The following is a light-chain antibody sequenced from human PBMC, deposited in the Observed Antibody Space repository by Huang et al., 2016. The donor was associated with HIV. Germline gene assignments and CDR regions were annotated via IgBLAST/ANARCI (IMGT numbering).Light chain of an antibody. CDR2: GAS. CDR1: QSVASN. J-gene: IGKJ5*01. Sequence: EIMMTQSPATLSVSPGERVTLSCRASQSVASNLAWYQQKPGQAPRLLIYGASTSATGIPARFSGSGSGTEFTLTISSLQPEDFGVYYCQQYSNWPPLTFGQGTRLEIK. V-gene: IGKV3-15*01. CDR3: QQYSNWPPLT.